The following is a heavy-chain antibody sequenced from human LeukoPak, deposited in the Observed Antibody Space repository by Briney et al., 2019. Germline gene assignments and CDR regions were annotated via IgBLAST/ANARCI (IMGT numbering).Heavy chain of an antibody. J-gene: IGHJ4*02. V-gene: IGHV4-59*01. Sequence: PSETLSRTCTVSGDSISSYYWSWIRQPPGKGLEWIGYIYYSGSTNYNPSLKSRVTISVDTSKKQFSLKLSSVTAADTAVYYCARSGYSSSWIAYWGQGTLVTVSS. D-gene: IGHD6-13*01. CDR2: IYYSGST. CDR3: ARSGYSSSWIAY. CDR1: GDSISSYY.